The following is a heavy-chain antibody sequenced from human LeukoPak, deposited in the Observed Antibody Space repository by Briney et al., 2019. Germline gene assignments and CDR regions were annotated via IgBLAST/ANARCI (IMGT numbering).Heavy chain of an antibody. Sequence: GGSLRLSCAVSGFTFDDYAMHWVRQVPGKGLEWVSCISWNSDNIGYADSVKGRFTISRDNAKNSLYLQMNSLRADDTAVYYCARGLGYTYGWVNWGQGTLVTVSS. CDR3: ARGLGYTYGWVN. D-gene: IGHD5-18*01. V-gene: IGHV3-9*01. CDR2: ISWNSDNI. J-gene: IGHJ4*02. CDR1: GFTFDDYA.